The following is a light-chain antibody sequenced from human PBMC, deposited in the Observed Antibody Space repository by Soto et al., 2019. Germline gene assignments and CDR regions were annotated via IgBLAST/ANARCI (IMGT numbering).Light chain of an antibody. Sequence: EIVLTQSPGSLSLSPGERATLSCRASQSFSSTFFAWYQQKPGQAPRLLIYGASSRATGIPDRFSGSGSGKDFTLTISRLEPEDFAVYYCQQYASSVTFGQGTKVEIK. J-gene: IGKJ1*01. V-gene: IGKV3-20*01. CDR1: QSFSSTF. CDR3: QQYASSVT. CDR2: GAS.